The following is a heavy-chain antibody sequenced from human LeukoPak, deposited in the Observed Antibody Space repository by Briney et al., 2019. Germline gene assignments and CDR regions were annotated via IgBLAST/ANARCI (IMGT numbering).Heavy chain of an antibody. D-gene: IGHD5-12*01. Sequence: GESLKISCKASGYSFTSYWIGWVRRMPGKGLEWMGIIYPYDSDTRYSPSFQGQVTISADKSISTAYLQWSNLKASDTAMYYCARHIGYSAWNPDYWGQGTLVTVSS. CDR3: ARHIGYSAWNPDY. CDR1: GYSFTSYW. V-gene: IGHV5-51*01. CDR2: IYPYDSDT. J-gene: IGHJ4*02.